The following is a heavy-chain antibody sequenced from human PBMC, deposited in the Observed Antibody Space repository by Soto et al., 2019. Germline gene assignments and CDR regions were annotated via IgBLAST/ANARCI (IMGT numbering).Heavy chain of an antibody. CDR1: GFTFSSYS. CDR3: ARDGTYYDFWSGYYHKYYYYYYGMDV. Sequence: GGSLRLSCAASGFTFSSYSMNWVRQAPGKGLEWVSSISSSSSYIYYADSVKGRFTISRDNAKNSLYLQMNSLRAEDTAVYYCARDGTYYDFWSGYYHKYYYYYYGMDVWRQGTTVTVSS. D-gene: IGHD3-3*01. V-gene: IGHV3-21*01. CDR2: ISSSSSYI. J-gene: IGHJ6*02.